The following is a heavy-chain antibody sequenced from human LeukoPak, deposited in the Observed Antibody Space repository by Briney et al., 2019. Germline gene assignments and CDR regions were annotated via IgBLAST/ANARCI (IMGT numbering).Heavy chain of an antibody. Sequence: ASVKVSCKASGYTFTDYYMQWVRQAPGQGFEWMGWINPNDGDTNYAQKFQGRVTMTRDTSISTAHMEVSRLRSDDTAVYYCARANFLYCSSTTCLFDYWGQGTLVTVSS. D-gene: IGHD2-2*01. J-gene: IGHJ4*02. CDR3: ARANFLYCSSTTCLFDY. V-gene: IGHV1-2*02. CDR1: GYTFTDYY. CDR2: INPNDGDT.